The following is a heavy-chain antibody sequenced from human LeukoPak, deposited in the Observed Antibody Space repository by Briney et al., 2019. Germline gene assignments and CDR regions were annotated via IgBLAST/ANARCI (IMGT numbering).Heavy chain of an antibody. Sequence: SETLSLTCTVSGGSISSSSYYWGWIRQPPGKGLEWIGIIYYSGSAYYNPSLKSQVTISVDTSKNQFSLKLSSVTAADTAVYYCARLHSLTIFGVVIIEDFDYWGQGTLVTVSS. CDR3: ARLHSLTIFGVVIIEDFDY. CDR2: IYYSGSA. V-gene: IGHV4-39*01. CDR1: GGSISSSSYY. D-gene: IGHD3-3*01. J-gene: IGHJ4*02.